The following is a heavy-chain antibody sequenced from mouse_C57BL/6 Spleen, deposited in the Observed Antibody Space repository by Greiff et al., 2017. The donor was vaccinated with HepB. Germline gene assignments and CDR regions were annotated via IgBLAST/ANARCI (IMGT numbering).Heavy chain of an antibody. D-gene: IGHD2-4*01. CDR2: INPGSGGT. J-gene: IGHJ2*01. CDR3: ARPHIYYDYDRGFDY. V-gene: IGHV1-54*01. Sequence: VQLQQSGAELVRPGPSVKVSCKASGYAFTNYLIEWVKQRPGQGLEWIGVINPGSGGTNYNEKFKGKATLTADKSSSTAYMQLSSLTSEDSAVYFCARPHIYYDYDRGFDYWGQGTTLTVSS. CDR1: GYAFTNYL.